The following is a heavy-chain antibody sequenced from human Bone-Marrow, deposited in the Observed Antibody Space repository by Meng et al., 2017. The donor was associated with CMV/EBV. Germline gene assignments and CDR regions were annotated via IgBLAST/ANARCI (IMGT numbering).Heavy chain of an antibody. Sequence: SETLSLTCAVFDTSFNAYYWTWIRQSPDKGLEWIGEITHSGSTKYSPSLRSRFTMSVDTSKSQFSLKLTSVTAADTAVYYCAVTYYDYPRDYYYYGMDVWGQGTTVTVSS. D-gene: IGHD3-3*01. J-gene: IGHJ6*02. CDR3: AVTYYDYPRDYYYYGMDV. CDR1: DTSFNAYY. V-gene: IGHV4-34*01. CDR2: ITHSGST.